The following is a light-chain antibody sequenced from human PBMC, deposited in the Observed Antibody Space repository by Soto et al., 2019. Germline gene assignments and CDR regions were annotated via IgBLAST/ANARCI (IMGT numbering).Light chain of an antibody. CDR3: QQYGSSPFT. V-gene: IGKV3-20*01. CDR2: GAS. CDR1: QFVSSTY. Sequence: EIVMTQYTDTLSLSPGARATLSCRASQFVSSTYLAWYQQRPGQAPRLLIYGASSRATGIPDRFSGGGSETDFTLTISRLESEDSAVYYCQQYGSSPFTFCGGAKVDIK. J-gene: IGKJ4*01.